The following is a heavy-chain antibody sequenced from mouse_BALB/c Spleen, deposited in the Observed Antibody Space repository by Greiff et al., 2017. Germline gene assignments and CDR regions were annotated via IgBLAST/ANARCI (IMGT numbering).Heavy chain of an antibody. CDR1: GFSLTGYG. D-gene: IGHD2-3*01. CDR2: IWGDGST. V-gene: IGHV2-6-7*01. J-gene: IGHJ2*01. Sequence: QVQLKESGPGLVAPSQSLSITCTVSGFSLTGYGVHWVRQPPGKGLEWLGMIWGDGSTDYNSAPKSRLSISKDNSKSQVFLKMNSLQTDDTARYYCARDRNGYYYFDYWGQGTTLTVSS. CDR3: ARDRNGYYYFDY.